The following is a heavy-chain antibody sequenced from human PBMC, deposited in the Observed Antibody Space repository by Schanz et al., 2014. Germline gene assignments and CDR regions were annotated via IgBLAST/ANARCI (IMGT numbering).Heavy chain of an antibody. V-gene: IGHV4-30-4*07. CDR3: YGMDV. J-gene: IGHJ6*02. CDR2: IFFRGST. Sequence: QVQLQESGPGLVKPSETLSLTCAVSGGSISSSSYYWGWIRQPPGKGLEWIGYIFFRGSTYYNPSLKSRVTISIDTSKTQFSLRLPSVTAADTAVYYCYGMDVWGQGTTVTVSS. CDR1: GGSISSSSYY.